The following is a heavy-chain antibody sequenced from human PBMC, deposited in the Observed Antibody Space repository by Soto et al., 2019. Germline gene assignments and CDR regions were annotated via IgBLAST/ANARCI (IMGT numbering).Heavy chain of an antibody. CDR2: IIPIFGTA. CDR1: GGTFSSYA. V-gene: IGHV1-69*13. CDR3: ARDRSIAAAGTSPEYYYYGMDV. J-gene: IGHJ6*02. Sequence: GASVKVSCKASGGTFSSYAISWVRQAPGQGLEWMGGIIPIFGTANYAQKFQGRVTITADESTSTAYMELSSLRSEDTAVYYCARDRSIAAAGTSPEYYYYGMDVWGQGTTVTVS. D-gene: IGHD6-13*01.